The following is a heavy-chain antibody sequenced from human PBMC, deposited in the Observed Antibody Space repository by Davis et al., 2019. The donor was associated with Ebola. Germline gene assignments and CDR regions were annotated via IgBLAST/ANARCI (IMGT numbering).Heavy chain of an antibody. Sequence: GGSLRLSCAASGFMFSSYAMSWVRQAPEKGLEWVSAITGSGGSTYYADSVRGRFTISRDNSKNTLYLQINSLRVEDTAVYYCVQDMIDEGLTSPHPDFQHWGQGTLVTVSS. J-gene: IGHJ1*01. D-gene: IGHD3-22*01. V-gene: IGHV3-23*01. CDR3: VQDMIDEGLTSPHPDFQH. CDR1: GFMFSSYA. CDR2: ITGSGGST.